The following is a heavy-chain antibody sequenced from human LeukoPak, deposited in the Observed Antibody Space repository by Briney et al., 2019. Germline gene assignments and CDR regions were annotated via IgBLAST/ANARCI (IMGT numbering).Heavy chain of an antibody. CDR2: ISGGGGIT. J-gene: IGHJ4*02. V-gene: IGHV3-23*01. D-gene: IGHD6-19*01. Sequence: PGGSPRLSCAASGFTFSSYAMSWVRQAPGKGLEWGSVISGGGGITYYVDSVKGRFTISRDNAKNTLYLLMNSLRAEDTAVFYCAKTMTAGYSSGPSDYWGQGTLVTVSS. CDR3: AKTMTAGYSSGPSDY. CDR1: GFTFSSYA.